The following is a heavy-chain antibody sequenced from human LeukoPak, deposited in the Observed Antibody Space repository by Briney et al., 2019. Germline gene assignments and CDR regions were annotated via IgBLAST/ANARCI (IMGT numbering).Heavy chain of an antibody. Sequence: GGSLRLFCAASGFTFSSYDMHWVRQPTGKGLEWVSAIGTAGDTYYPGSVKGRFTISRENAKNSLYLQMNSLRDGDTAVYYCARGHYSSGWYNIDYWGQGTLVTVSS. J-gene: IGHJ4*02. CDR1: GFTFSSYD. CDR3: ARGHYSSGWYNIDY. CDR2: IGTAGDT. D-gene: IGHD6-19*01. V-gene: IGHV3-13*01.